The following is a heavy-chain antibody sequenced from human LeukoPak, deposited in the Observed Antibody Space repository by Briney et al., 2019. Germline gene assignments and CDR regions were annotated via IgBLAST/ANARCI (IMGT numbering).Heavy chain of an antibody. J-gene: IGHJ4*02. Sequence: PGGSLRLSCAASGFTFSTYAMSWVRQAPGKGLEWVSTISGSGGSAFYADSVKGRFTMSRDNSKNTLYLQMNSLRAEDTAVYYCAKRSSKVGEPMHLYFFDYWGQGTLVTVSS. D-gene: IGHD1-26*01. CDR3: AKRSSKVGEPMHLYFFDY. CDR1: GFTFSTYA. CDR2: ISGSGGSA. V-gene: IGHV3-23*01.